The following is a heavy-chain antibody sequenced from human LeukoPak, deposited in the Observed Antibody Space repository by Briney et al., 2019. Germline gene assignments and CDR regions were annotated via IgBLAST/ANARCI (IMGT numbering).Heavy chain of an antibody. J-gene: IGHJ4*02. CDR3: ARDFGGGYFDY. CDR1: GYTFTGYY. CDR2: INPNSGGT. V-gene: IGHV1-2*02. D-gene: IGHD3-16*01. Sequence: ASVKVSCKASGYTFTGYYMHWVREAPGQGLEWMGWINPNSGGTNYAQKFQGRVTMTRDTSISTAYMELSSLRSDDTAVFYCARDFGGGYFDYWGQGTLVTVSS.